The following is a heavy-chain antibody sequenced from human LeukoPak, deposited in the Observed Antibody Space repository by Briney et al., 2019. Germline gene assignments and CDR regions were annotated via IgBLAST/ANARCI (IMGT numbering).Heavy chain of an antibody. CDR1: GFTFSSYN. J-gene: IGHJ4*02. CDR2: IKQDGSDK. D-gene: IGHD1-26*01. Sequence: GGSLRLSCAASGFTFSSYNMNWVRQAPGKGLEWVANIKQDGSDKYYVDSVKGRFTISRDNAKNSLYLQMNSLRAEDTAVYYCARDKIVGATNFDYWGQGTLVTVSS. V-gene: IGHV3-7*03. CDR3: ARDKIVGATNFDY.